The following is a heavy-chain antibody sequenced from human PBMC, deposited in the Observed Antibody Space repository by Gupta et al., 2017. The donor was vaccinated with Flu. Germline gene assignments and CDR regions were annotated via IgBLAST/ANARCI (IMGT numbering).Heavy chain of an antibody. D-gene: IGHD4-17*01. J-gene: IGHJ5*02. CDR2: MNPNSSNT. CDR3: ARGVRVDP. V-gene: IGHV1-8*01. Sequence: QVQLVQSGAEVQKPGASVKVSCKASGYTFTSYDSNWVRQATGQGVEWMGWMNPNSSNTGYAQKFQGRVTMTRNTSISTAYMELSSLRSEDTAGYYCARGVRVDPWGQGTLVTVSS. CDR1: GYTFTSYD.